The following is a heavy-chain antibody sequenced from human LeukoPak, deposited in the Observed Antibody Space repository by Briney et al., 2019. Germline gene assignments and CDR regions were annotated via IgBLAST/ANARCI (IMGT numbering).Heavy chain of an antibody. CDR3: ARGRLMYSSSWYHWFDP. V-gene: IGHV1-2*04. CDR1: GYTFTGYY. J-gene: IGHJ5*02. D-gene: IGHD6-13*01. CDR2: INPNSGGT. Sequence: GASVKVSCKASGYTFTGYYMHWVRQAPGQGLEWMGWINPNSGGTNYAQKFQGWVTMTRDTSISTAYMELSRLRSDDTAVYYCARGRLMYSSSWYHWFDPWGQGTLVTVSS.